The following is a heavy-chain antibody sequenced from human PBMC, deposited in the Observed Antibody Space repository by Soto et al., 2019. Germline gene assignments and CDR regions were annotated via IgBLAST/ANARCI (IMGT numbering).Heavy chain of an antibody. CDR1: GFTFISHG. J-gene: IGHJ4*02. CDR3: AKDRGRTYNPFDY. D-gene: IGHD3-10*01. CDR2: ISNDGRDK. V-gene: IGHV3-30*18. Sequence: GGSLRLSCAASGFTFISHGMHWVRQAPGKGLEWVAFISNDGRDKYSADSVKGRFTISRDNSKNSIFLQVSSLRPEDTAVYYCAKDRGRTYNPFDYWGQGTLVTVSS.